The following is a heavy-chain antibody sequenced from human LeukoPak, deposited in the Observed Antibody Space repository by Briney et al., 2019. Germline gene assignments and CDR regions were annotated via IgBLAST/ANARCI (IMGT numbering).Heavy chain of an antibody. V-gene: IGHV1-2*02. CDR1: GYTFTGYY. Sequence: VASVKVPCKASGYTFTGYYMHWVRQDLRQGLQWMGWINPNSGDTEYAQKFQGRVTMTRDTSVSTVYMELSSLRSDDTAVYYCARADSVPAGDYHYWYMDVWGKGTTVTVSS. D-gene: IGHD6-13*01. CDR2: INPNSGDT. J-gene: IGHJ6*03. CDR3: ARADSVPAGDYHYWYMDV.